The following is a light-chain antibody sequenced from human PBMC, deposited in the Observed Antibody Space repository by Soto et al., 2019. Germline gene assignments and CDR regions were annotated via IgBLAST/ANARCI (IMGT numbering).Light chain of an antibody. CDR2: EVS. CDR1: SSDVGGYNY. Sequence: QSALTQPASVSGSPGQSITISCTGTSSDVGGYNYVSWYQQHPGKAPKLMIYEVSNRPSGVSNRFSGSKSGNTASLTISGLQAEYEADYHCSSYTSSFYVFGTGTKLTVL. CDR3: SSYTSSFYV. J-gene: IGLJ1*01. V-gene: IGLV2-14*01.